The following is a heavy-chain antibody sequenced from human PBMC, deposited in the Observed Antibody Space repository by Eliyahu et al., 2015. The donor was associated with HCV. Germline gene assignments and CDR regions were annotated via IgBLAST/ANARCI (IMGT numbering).Heavy chain of an antibody. D-gene: IGHD3-16*01. CDR2: ISSSSSYI. CDR3: ARDYRAGYDYIWGSSHAFDI. CDR1: GFTFSSYS. V-gene: IGHV3-21*01. Sequence: EVQLVESGGGLVKPGGSLRLSCAASGFTFSSYSXNWVRQAPGKGLGWVSSISSSSSYIYYADSVKGRFTISRDNAKNSLYLQMNSLRAEDTAVYYCARDYRAGYDYIWGSSHAFDIWGQGTMVTVSS. J-gene: IGHJ3*02.